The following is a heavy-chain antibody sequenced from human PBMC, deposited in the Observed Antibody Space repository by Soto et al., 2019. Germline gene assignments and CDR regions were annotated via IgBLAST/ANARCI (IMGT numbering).Heavy chain of an antibody. CDR3: ARATTLFGVALQTRFGP. CDR1: GGSITSGGYY. D-gene: IGHD3-3*01. V-gene: IGHV4-31*03. CDR2: IVYTGST. J-gene: IGHJ5*02. Sequence: LSLTCTVSGGSITSGGYYWNWIRQHPGKDLEWIGYIVYTGSTRYNSALQSRVSISVDSTKNHFSLKWTSVTAADTAVYYCARATTLFGVALQTRFGPWVPGTLVTISS.